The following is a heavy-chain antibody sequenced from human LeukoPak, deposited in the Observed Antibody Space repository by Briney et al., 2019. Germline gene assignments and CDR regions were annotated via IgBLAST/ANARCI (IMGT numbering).Heavy chain of an antibody. J-gene: IGHJ4*02. Sequence: GGSLRLSCAASGFTFSSYAMHWVRQAPGKGLEWVAVISYDGSIKYYADSVKGRFTTSRDNSKNMLYLQMNSLSAEDTAVYYCAKAKQWLAPFDYWGQGTLVTVSS. V-gene: IGHV3-30-3*01. D-gene: IGHD6-19*01. CDR3: AKAKQWLAPFDY. CDR1: GFTFSSYA. CDR2: ISYDGSIK.